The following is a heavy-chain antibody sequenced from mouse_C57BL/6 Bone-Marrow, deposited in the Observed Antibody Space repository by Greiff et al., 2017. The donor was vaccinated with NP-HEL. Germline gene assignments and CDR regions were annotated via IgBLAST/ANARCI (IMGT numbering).Heavy chain of an antibody. CDR3: ARGGNYWYYFDY. J-gene: IGHJ2*01. D-gene: IGHD2-1*01. Sequence: QVQLQQSGAELVKPGASVKMSCKASGYTFTTYPIEWVKQNHGKSLEWIGNFHPYNDDTEYNEKFKNKATLTVEKSSSTVYFELSRLTSDDSSVYYCARGGNYWYYFDYWGQGTTLTVSS. V-gene: IGHV1-47*01. CDR2: FHPYNDDT. CDR1: GYTFTTYP.